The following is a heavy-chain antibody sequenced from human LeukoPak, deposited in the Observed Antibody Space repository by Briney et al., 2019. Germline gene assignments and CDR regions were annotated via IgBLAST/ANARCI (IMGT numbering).Heavy chain of an antibody. J-gene: IGHJ4*02. CDR3: ATERDSSWTFDS. Sequence: HSGGSLRLSCAASGFTVSSNYMSWVRQAPGKGLEWVSVIYSGGSTYYADSVKGRFTISRENSKNTLYLQMNSLRAEDTAVYYCATERDSSWTFDSWGQGTLVTVSS. CDR2: IYSGGST. CDR1: GFTVSSNY. D-gene: IGHD6-13*01. V-gene: IGHV3-53*01.